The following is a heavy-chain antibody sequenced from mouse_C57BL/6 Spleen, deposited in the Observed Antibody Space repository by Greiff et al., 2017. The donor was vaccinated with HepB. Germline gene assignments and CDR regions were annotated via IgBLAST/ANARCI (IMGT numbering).Heavy chain of an antibody. Sequence: DVQLQESGPGLVKPSQSLSLTCSVTGYSITSGYYWNWIRQFPGNKLEWMGYISYDGSNNYNPSLKNRISITRDTSKNQFFLKLNSVTTEDTATYYCARVTGAYAMDYWGQGTSVTVSS. CDR1: GYSITSGYY. CDR3: ARVTGAYAMDY. V-gene: IGHV3-6*01. J-gene: IGHJ4*01. CDR2: ISYDGSN.